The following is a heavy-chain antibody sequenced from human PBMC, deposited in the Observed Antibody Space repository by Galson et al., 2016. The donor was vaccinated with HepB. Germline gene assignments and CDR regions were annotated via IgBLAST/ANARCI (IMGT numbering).Heavy chain of an antibody. J-gene: IGHJ4*02. CDR2: ISHSGDSS. D-gene: IGHD6-6*01. V-gene: IGHV3-23*01. CDR1: GFTFSTYA. CDR3: AKGSEEYSTSLFRDF. Sequence: SLRLSCAASGFTFSTYAMSWVRQAPGKGLDWVSAISHSGDSSYHADSVKGRFSISRDNSKNTLYLQMNSLRAEDTAVYYCAKGSEEYSTSLFRDFWGQGTLVTVSS.